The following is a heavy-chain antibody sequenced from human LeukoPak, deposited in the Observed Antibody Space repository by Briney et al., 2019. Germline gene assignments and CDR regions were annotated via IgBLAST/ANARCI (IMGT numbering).Heavy chain of an antibody. V-gene: IGHV1-69*13. J-gene: IGHJ4*02. Sequence: SVKVSCKASGGTFSSYAISWVRQAPGQGLEWMGGIIPIFGTANYAQKFQGRVTITADESTSTAYMELSSLRSEDTAVYYCARDGKGRYDFRENDYWGQGTLVTVSS. D-gene: IGHD3-3*01. CDR3: ARDGKGRYDFRENDY. CDR2: IIPIFGTA. CDR1: GGTFSSYA.